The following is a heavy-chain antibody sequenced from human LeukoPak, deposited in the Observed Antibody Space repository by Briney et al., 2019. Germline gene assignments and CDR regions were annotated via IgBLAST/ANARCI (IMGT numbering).Heavy chain of an antibody. D-gene: IGHD3-16*02. V-gene: IGHV4-4*09. CDR3: ASQNLGQLSFFDN. CDR1: GASLSSYF. CDR2: VYSRWSS. Sequence: SETLSLTCSVSGASLSSYFWAWIRQPPGKRLEWIGYVYSRWSSDSNPSFKSRVSMSVDTSKSQVSLKLTSVSAADTAVYYCASQNLGQLSFFDNWGQGTLVTVSS. J-gene: IGHJ4*02.